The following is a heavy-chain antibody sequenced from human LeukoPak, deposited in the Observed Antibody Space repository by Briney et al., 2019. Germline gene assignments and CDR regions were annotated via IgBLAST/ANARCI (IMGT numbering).Heavy chain of an antibody. CDR3: ARSPEKTYYDFWSGYYDYYYYGMDV. CDR2: MSPNSGDT. D-gene: IGHD3-3*01. V-gene: IGHV1-8*01. Sequence: GASVKVSCKASGYTFTSYDFNWVRQATGQRPEWMGWMSPNSGDTGYAQKFQDRVTMTRNTSISTAYMELSSLRSDDTAVYYCARSPEKTYYDFWSGYYDYYYYGMDVWGQGTTVTVSS. J-gene: IGHJ6*02. CDR1: GYTFTSYD.